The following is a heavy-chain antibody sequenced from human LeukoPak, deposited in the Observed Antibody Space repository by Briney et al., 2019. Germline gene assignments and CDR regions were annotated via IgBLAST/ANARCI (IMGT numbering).Heavy chain of an antibody. D-gene: IGHD6-19*01. V-gene: IGHV4-34*01. J-gene: IGHJ5*02. CDR2: INHSGST. CDR3: ARSIAVAGTGHPYNWFDP. Sequence: SETLSLTCAVYGGSFSGYYWSWIRQPPGKGLEWIGEINHSGSTNYNPSLKSRVSISVATSKNQFSRKLSSVTAADTAVYYCARSIAVAGTGHPYNWFDPWGQGTLVTVSS. CDR1: GGSFSGYY.